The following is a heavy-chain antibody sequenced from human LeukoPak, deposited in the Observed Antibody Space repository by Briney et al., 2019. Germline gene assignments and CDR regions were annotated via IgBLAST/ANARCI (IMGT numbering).Heavy chain of an antibody. V-gene: IGHV3-74*01. CDR3: VRGTVAAAGVDY. D-gene: IGHD6-13*01. J-gene: IGHJ4*02. CDR1: GFTFSSYW. Sequence: GGSLRLSCATSGFTFSSYWMHWVRQAPGKGLVWVSRINTDGRSTNYADSVKGRFTISRENAKYTLYLQMTSLRAEDTAVYYCVRGTVAAAGVDYWGQGALVTVSS. CDR2: INTDGRST.